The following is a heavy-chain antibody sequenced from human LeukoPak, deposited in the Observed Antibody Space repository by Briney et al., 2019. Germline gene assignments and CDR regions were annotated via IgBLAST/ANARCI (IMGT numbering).Heavy chain of an antibody. Sequence: PGGSLRLSCAASEFSVSNNYMTWVRQAPGKGLEWVSVIYSDGTTYYADSVRGRFTISTDNFKNSLFLQMNSLRAEDTAVYYCVREGTPGRQFFDLWGRGTLVTVSS. D-gene: IGHD6-19*01. V-gene: IGHV3-53*01. J-gene: IGHJ2*01. CDR2: IYSDGTT. CDR3: VREGTPGRQFFDL. CDR1: EFSVSNNY.